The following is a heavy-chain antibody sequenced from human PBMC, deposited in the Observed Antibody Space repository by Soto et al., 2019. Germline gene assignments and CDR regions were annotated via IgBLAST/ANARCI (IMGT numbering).Heavy chain of an antibody. CDR1: GFTVSSNY. J-gene: IGHJ6*02. CDR3: ARVIMDV. CDR2: IYSGGST. Sequence: GESLKISCAASGFTVSSNYMSWVRQAPGKGLEWVSVIYSGGSTYYADSVKGRFTISRDNSKNTLYLQMNSLRAEDTAVYYCARVIMDVWGQGTTVTVSS. V-gene: IGHV3-66*01.